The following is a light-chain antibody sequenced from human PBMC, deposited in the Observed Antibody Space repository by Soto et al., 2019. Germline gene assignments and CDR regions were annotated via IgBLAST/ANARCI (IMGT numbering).Light chain of an antibody. CDR2: AAS. J-gene: IGKJ1*01. CDR1: RSISNH. CDR3: QQYNSYWT. Sequence: DIHIAQSSSSLSGALGDRVIITVRASRSISNHLNWYQQKPGKAPKLLIFAASSLQSGVPSRFSGSRSGPDFTLPISSLQPDDFATYYCQQYNSYWTFGQGTKVDI. V-gene: IGKV1-39*01.